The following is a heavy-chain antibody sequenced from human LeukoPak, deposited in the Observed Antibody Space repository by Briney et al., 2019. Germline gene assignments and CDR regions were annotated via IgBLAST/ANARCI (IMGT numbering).Heavy chain of an antibody. CDR3: ARSPSTGTADY. CDR1: GFTFSKYS. CDR2: ISYDGSNK. D-gene: IGHD1-1*01. Sequence: GGSLRLSCAASGFTFSKYSMKWVRQAPGKGLEWVAVISYDGSNKYYADSVKGRFTVSRDNTKNTLFLQLNSLRAEDTAVYYCARSPSTGTADYWGQGTLVSVSS. V-gene: IGHV3-30-3*01. J-gene: IGHJ4*02.